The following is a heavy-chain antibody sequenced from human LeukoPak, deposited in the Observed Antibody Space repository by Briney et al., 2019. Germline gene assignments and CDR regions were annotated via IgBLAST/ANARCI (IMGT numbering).Heavy chain of an antibody. Sequence: ASVKVSCKASGYTFTGYYMHWVRQAPGQGLEWMGWISPNSGGTNYAQKFQGRVTMTRDTSISTAYMELSRLRSDDTAVYYCARSYYYDSSYWGYDAFDIWGQGTMVTVSS. CDR1: GYTFTGYY. CDR3: ARSYYYDSSYWGYDAFDI. CDR2: ISPNSGGT. D-gene: IGHD3-22*01. V-gene: IGHV1-2*02. J-gene: IGHJ3*02.